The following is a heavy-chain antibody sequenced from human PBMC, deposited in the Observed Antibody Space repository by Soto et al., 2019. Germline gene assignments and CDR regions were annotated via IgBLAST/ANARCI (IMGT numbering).Heavy chain of an antibody. CDR3: ARGATSSSWYYMDV. J-gene: IGHJ6*03. CDR1: GFTFSSYS. D-gene: IGHD6-13*01. CDR2: ISSSSSTI. V-gene: IGHV3-48*01. Sequence: EVQLVESGGGLVQPGGSLRLSCAASGFTFSSYSMNWVRQAPGKGLEWVSYISSSSSTIYYADSVKGRFTISRDNAKNSLYLPMNSLRAEDTAVYYCARGATSSSWYYMDVWGKGTTVTVSS.